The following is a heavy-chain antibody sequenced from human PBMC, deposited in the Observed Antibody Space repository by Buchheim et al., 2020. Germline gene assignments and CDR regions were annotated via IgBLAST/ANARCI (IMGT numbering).Heavy chain of an antibody. CDR1: GGSISSSSYY. CDR2: IYYSGST. J-gene: IGHJ4*02. CDR3: ARQGVVVVAAPTPFDY. D-gene: IGHD2-15*01. V-gene: IGHV4-39*01. Sequence: QLQLQESGPGLVKPSETLSLTCTVSGGSISSSSYYWGWIRQPPGKGLEWIGSIYYSGSTYYNPSLKSRVTISVDTSKNQFSLKLSSVTAADTAVYYCARQGVVVVAAPTPFDYWGQGTL.